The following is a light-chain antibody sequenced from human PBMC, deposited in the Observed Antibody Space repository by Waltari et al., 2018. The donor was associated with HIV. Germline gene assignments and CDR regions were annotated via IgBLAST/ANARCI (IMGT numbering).Light chain of an antibody. Sequence: SHVLSQPPSVSVAPGKTASVTFGGDNNGSKSGHWYQQRPVQAPLLIIFYNSGRPSGIPERFSGSNSVGTATLTISRVEAGDEADYYCQVWDPLSDHPVFGTGTKVTVL. CDR1: NNGSKS. CDR2: YNS. V-gene: IGLV3-21*04. CDR3: QVWDPLSDHPV. J-gene: IGLJ1*01.